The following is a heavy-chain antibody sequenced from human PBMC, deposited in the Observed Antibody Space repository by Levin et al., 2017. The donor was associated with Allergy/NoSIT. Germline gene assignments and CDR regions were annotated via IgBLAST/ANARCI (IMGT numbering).Heavy chain of an antibody. J-gene: IGHJ3*02. Sequence: GGSLRRSCAASGFTFSNYWMGWVRQAPGKGLEWVASIKQDGSEKDYVDSVKGRFTVSRDNTKNALYVQMNSLRGEDTAVYYCARSQWLPYDTFDIWGQGTMVTVSS. CDR2: IKQDGSEK. D-gene: IGHD6-19*01. V-gene: IGHV3-7*01. CDR3: ARSQWLPYDTFDI. CDR1: GFTFSNYW.